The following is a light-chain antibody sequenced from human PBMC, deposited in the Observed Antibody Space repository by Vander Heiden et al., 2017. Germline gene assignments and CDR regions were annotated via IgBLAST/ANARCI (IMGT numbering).Light chain of an antibody. Sequence: QSAPTQPAPVPPSPRQPVTISCTGTSSNVGGYNDVSWYQQHPGTAPKLMIYDVSNRPSGVSNRFSGSKSGNTASLAISGLQAEDEADYYCKSYESSSTWGVFGTGTKVTVL. CDR2: DVS. J-gene: IGLJ1*01. CDR1: SSNVGGYND. V-gene: IGLV2-14*01. CDR3: KSYESSSTWGV.